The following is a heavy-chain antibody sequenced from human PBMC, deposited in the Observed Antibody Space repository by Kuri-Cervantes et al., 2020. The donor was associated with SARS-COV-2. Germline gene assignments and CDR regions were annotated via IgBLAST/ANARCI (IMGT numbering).Heavy chain of an antibody. Sequence: GESLKISCTASGFTFGDYAMSWVRQAPGKGLEWVSGINWNGGSTGYADSVKGRFTISRDNAKNSLYLQMNSLRAEDTALYYCARGDRYGDYQTFDYWGQGTLVTVSS. V-gene: IGHV3-20*04. CDR3: ARGDRYGDYQTFDY. CDR1: GFTFGDYA. J-gene: IGHJ4*02. CDR2: INWNGGST. D-gene: IGHD4-17*01.